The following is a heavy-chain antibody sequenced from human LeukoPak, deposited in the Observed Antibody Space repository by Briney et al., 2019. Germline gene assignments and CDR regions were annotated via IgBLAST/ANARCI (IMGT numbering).Heavy chain of an antibody. CDR3: AKGAYDYIEIAYFDY. J-gene: IGHJ4*02. D-gene: IGHD5-12*01. V-gene: IGHV3-23*01. Sequence: GGSLRLSCAASGFTFSNYATNWVRQAPGKGLEWVAVLIGSSGATDYADSVKGRFTISRDNSKNTLFLQMNSLRAEDTAIYYCAKGAYDYIEIAYFDYWGQGALVTVSS. CDR1: GFTFSNYA. CDR2: LIGSSGAT.